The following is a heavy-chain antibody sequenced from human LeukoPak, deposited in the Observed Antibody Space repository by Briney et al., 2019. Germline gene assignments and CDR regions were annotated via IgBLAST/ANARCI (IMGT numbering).Heavy chain of an antibody. J-gene: IGHJ4*02. D-gene: IGHD5-18*01. V-gene: IGHV1-18*01. CDR1: GYTFTSYG. CDR3: ARSGYSYGLYYFDY. Sequence: ASVKVSCKASGYTFTSYGISWVRQAPGQGLEWMGWISAYNGNTNYAQKLQGRVTMTTDTSTSTAYMELRSVRTDDTAVYYCARSGYSYGLYYFDYWGQGTLVTVSS. CDR2: ISAYNGNT.